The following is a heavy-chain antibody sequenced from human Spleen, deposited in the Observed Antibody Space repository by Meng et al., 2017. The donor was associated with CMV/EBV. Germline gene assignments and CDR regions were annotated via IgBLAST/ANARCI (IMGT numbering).Heavy chain of an antibody. V-gene: IGHV4-34*01. CDR2: INQSGST. Sequence: SETLSLTCAVYGGSFSDFSWNWIRQPPGKGLEWIGEINQSGSTNYNPSLKSRVTISVDTSKNQFSLKLSSVTAADTAVYYCARDGYSSGPPKNWGQGTLVTVSS. J-gene: IGHJ4*02. D-gene: IGHD6-19*01. CDR1: GGSFSDFS. CDR3: ARDGYSSGPPKN.